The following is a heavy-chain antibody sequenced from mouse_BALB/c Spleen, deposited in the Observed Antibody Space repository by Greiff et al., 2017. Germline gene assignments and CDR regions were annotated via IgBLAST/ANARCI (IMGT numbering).Heavy chain of an antibody. CDR3: ARGGYDEGFAY. J-gene: IGHJ3*01. V-gene: IGHV14-1*02. D-gene: IGHD2-2*01. Sequence: VHVKQSGAELVRPGALVKLSCKASGFNIKDYYMHWVKQRPEQGLEWIGWIDPENGNTIYDPKFQGKASITADTSSNTAYLQLSSLTSEDTAVYYCARGGYDEGFAYWGQGTLVTVSA. CDR2: IDPENGNT. CDR1: GFNIKDYY.